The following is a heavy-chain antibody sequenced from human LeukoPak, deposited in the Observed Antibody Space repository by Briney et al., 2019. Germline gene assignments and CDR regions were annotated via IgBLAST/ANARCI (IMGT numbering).Heavy chain of an antibody. J-gene: IGHJ3*02. CDR2: ICHSGST. CDR1: GYSISSGYY. CDR3: ARATYYYDSSGYWTLEFDFDI. V-gene: IGHV4-38-2*02. Sequence: SETLSLTCTVSGYSISSGYYWGWIRQPPGKGLEWIGSICHSGSTYYNPSLKSRVTISVDTSKNQFSLKLSSVTAADTAAYYCARATYYYDSSGYWTLEFDFDIWGQGTMVTVSS. D-gene: IGHD3-22*01.